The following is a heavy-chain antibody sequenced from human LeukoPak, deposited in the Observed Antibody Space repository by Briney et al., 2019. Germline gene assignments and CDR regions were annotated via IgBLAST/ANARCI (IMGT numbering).Heavy chain of an antibody. D-gene: IGHD3-3*01. CDR1: GFTFTNYW. Sequence: PGGSLRLSCAASGFTFTNYWMHWVRQAPGKGLAWVSRISSDGTGTSYADSVKGRFTISRDNAKNTLSLQINSLRDEDTAVYYCVRTSSGIYNYWSGSFHKDYFYYMDAWGEGTTVTVSS. V-gene: IGHV3-74*01. J-gene: IGHJ6*03. CDR3: VRTSSGIYNYWSGSFHKDYFYYMDA. CDR2: ISSDGTGT.